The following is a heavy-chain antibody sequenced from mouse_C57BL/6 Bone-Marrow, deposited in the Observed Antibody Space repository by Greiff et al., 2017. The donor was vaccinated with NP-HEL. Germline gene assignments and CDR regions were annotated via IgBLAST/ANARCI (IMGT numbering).Heavy chain of an antibody. J-gene: IGHJ3*01. CDR3: ARNRYYGSSPAWFAY. D-gene: IGHD1-1*01. V-gene: IGHV1-64*01. CDR2: IHPNSGST. Sequence: VQLQQSGAELVKPGASVKLSCKASGYTFTSYWMHWVKQRPGQGLEWIGMIHPNSGSTNYNEKFKSKATLTVDKSSSTAYMQLSSLTSEDSAVYYCARNRYYGSSPAWFAYWGQGTLVTVSA. CDR1: GYTFTSYW.